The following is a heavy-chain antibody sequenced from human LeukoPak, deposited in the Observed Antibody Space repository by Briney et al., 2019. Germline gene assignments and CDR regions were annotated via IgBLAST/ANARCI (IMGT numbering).Heavy chain of an antibody. CDR2: INPDGSRT. V-gene: IGHV3-74*01. J-gene: IGHJ4*02. Sequence: GGSLRLSCAASGFTVSNYWEHWVRQAPGKGLVWVSRINPDGSRTDYADSVKGRFTISRDNAKNTLYLQMNSLRAEDPAVYFCARDLRGKSVYWGQGTLVTVSS. D-gene: IGHD4-23*01. CDR1: GFTVSNYW. CDR3: ARDLRGKSVY.